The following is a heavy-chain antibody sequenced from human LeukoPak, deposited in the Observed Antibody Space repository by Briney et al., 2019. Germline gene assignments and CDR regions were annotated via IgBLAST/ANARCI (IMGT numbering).Heavy chain of an antibody. CDR1: GYTFTSYG. Sequence: GASVKVSCKASGYTFTSYGISWVRQAPGQGLEWMGWISAYNGNTNYAQKLQGRVTMTTDTSTSTAYMELSSLRSEDTAVYYCARALPYGGQGGYFDYWGQGTLVTVSS. CDR2: ISAYNGNT. V-gene: IGHV1-18*01. D-gene: IGHD4-23*01. CDR3: ARALPYGGQGGYFDY. J-gene: IGHJ4*02.